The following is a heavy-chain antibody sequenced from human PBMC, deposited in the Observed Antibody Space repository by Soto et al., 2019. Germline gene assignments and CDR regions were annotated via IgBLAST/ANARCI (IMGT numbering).Heavy chain of an antibody. D-gene: IGHD4-17*01. V-gene: IGHV1-18*01. Sequence: ASVKVSCKASGYTFTAYGISWVRQAPGQGLEWMGLISAYNGNTYYAQKFHARVTMTTDTSTNTAYMELRSLRSDDTAVYYCARAVYGDRLSGAVGYWGQGTLVTVSS. CDR1: GYTFTAYG. CDR2: ISAYNGNT. CDR3: ARAVYGDRLSGAVGY. J-gene: IGHJ4*02.